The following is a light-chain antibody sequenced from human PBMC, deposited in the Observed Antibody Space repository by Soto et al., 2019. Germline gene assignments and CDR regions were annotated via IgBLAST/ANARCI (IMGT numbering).Light chain of an antibody. CDR3: SSYTTTGTVL. CDR2: DVS. CDR1: SSDVGAYKF. Sequence: QSALTQPASVSGSPGQSITISCTGTSSDVGAYKFVSWYQQHPGKAPKLIISDVSNRPSGISNRFSGSKAGNTASLTISGLQTEDEADYFCSSYTTTGTVLFGGGTKLTVL. V-gene: IGLV2-14*03. J-gene: IGLJ3*02.